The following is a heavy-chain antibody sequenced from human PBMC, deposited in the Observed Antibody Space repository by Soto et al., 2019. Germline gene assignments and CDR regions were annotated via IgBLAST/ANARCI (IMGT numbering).Heavy chain of an antibody. Sequence: PSETLSLTCTVSGGSVSSGSFYWTWIRQPPGKTLEWIGNIYYSGSTNYNPSLKSRVTISVDTSKNQFSLNLSSVTAADTAVYYCARESMGTTIWFGELSRYATDVGGQGTTVTVSS. V-gene: IGHV4-61*01. D-gene: IGHD3-10*01. J-gene: IGHJ6*02. CDR3: ARESMGTTIWFGELSRYATDV. CDR2: IYYSGST. CDR1: GGSVSSGSFY.